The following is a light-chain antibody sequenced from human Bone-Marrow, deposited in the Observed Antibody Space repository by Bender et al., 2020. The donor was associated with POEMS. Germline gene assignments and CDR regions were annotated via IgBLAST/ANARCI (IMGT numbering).Light chain of an antibody. CDR2: EVS. V-gene: IGLV2-8*01. Sequence: QSALTQPPSASGSAGQSVTISCTGTSNDVGFYNSVSWSQQHPGKVPKLIIYEVSQRPSGVPDRFSGSKSGNTASLTVSGLQAEDEADYYCCSYAGTNSLYVFGSGTKVTVL. CDR3: CSYAGTNSLYV. CDR1: SNDVGFYNS. J-gene: IGLJ1*01.